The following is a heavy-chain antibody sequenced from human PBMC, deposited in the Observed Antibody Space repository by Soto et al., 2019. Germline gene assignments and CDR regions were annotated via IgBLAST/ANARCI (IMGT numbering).Heavy chain of an antibody. CDR2: ISYDGSNK. D-gene: IGHD2-2*01. CDR1: GFTFSSYA. Sequence: QVQLVESGGGVVQPGRSLRLSCAASGFTFSSYAMHWVRQAPGKGLEWVAVISYDGSNKYYADSVKGRFTISRDNSKNTLNLQKNSPRAEDTALYYCARGLSNWEHCNSTSCYSNWFDPWGQGTLVTVSS. CDR3: ARGLSNWEHCNSTSCYSNWFDP. J-gene: IGHJ5*02. V-gene: IGHV3-30-3*01.